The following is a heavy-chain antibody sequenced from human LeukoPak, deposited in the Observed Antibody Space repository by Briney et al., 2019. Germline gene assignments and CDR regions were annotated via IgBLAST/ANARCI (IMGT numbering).Heavy chain of an antibody. CDR3: ARDEPSIAARPDYYYYYMDV. J-gene: IGHJ6*03. Sequence: GASVKVSCKASGGTFSSYAISWVRQAPGQGLEWMGGIIPIFGTANYAQKFQGRVTITADESTSTAYMGLSSLRSEDTAVYYCARDEPSIAARPDYYYYYMDVWGKGTTVTVSS. D-gene: IGHD6-6*01. CDR2: IIPIFGTA. CDR1: GGTFSSYA. V-gene: IGHV1-69*13.